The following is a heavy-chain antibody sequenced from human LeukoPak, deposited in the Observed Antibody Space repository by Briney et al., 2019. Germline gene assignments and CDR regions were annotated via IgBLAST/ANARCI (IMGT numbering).Heavy chain of an antibody. CDR3: ARSGGGDCYPFDY. V-gene: IGHV4-38-2*01. J-gene: IGHJ4*02. Sequence: SETLSLTCAVSGYSISSGYYWGWIRQPPGKGLEWIGSIYHSGNTYYNPSLKSRVTISVDTSKNQFSLKLSSVTAADTAVYYCARSGGGDCYPFDYWGQGTLVTVSS. CDR2: IYHSGNT. CDR1: GYSISSGYY. D-gene: IGHD2-21*02.